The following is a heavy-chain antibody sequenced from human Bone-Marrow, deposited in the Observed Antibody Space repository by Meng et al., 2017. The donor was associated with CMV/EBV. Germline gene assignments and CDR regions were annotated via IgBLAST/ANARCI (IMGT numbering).Heavy chain of an antibody. CDR3: AREGGSYLYYYYYGMDV. J-gene: IGHJ6*02. D-gene: IGHD1-26*01. V-gene: IGHV1-8*01. CDR2: MNPNSGNT. CDR1: GYTFNNFD. Sequence: ASVKVSCKASGYTFNNFDINWVRQATGQGLEWMGWMNPNSGNTGYAQKFQGRVTMTRNTSISTAYMELSSLRSEDTAVYYCAREGGSYLYYYYYGMDVWGQGTTVTVSS.